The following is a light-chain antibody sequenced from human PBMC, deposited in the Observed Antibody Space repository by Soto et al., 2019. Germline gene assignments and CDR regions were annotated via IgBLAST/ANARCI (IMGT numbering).Light chain of an antibody. J-gene: IGKJ1*01. Sequence: EIQMTQSRSTLYESVGDRVTITCRASQSIGDSLAWYQQKPGKAPYLLISDVSSLERGVPSRFSGSGSGTEFTLTISSMQPDDFATFYCQQYNGYSRTFGQGTKVDI. CDR1: QSIGDS. CDR2: DVS. CDR3: QQYNGYSRT. V-gene: IGKV1-5*01.